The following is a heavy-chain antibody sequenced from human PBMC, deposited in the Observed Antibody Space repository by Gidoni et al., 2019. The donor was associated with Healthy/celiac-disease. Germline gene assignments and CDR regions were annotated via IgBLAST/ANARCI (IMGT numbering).Heavy chain of an antibody. CDR2: ISSSSSYI. V-gene: IGHV3-21*01. D-gene: IGHD6-19*01. CDR3: ARRGAVADQYWYFDL. Sequence: EVQLVESGGGLVKPGGSLRLSCAASGFTFSSYSMNWVRQAPGKGLEWVSSISSSSSYIYYADSVKGRFTISRDNAKNSLYLQMNSLRAEDTAVYYCARRGAVADQYWYFDLWGRGTLVTVSS. CDR1: GFTFSSYS. J-gene: IGHJ2*01.